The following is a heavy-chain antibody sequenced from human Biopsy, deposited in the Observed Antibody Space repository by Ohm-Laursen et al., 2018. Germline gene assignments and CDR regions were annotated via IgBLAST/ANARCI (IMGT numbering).Heavy chain of an antibody. D-gene: IGHD3-16*02. V-gene: IGHV2-5*02. CDR1: GFSLSSHGVG. CDR3: AHVVITYGGIIALDAFDV. J-gene: IGHJ3*01. CDR2: VYWDNDK. Sequence: TQTLTLTCTFSGFSLSSHGVGVGWIRQPPGEALGWLAIVYWDNDKRYSPSLWSRLNIWKDASKNRVVLTLTDMDPVDTATYYCAHVVITYGGIIALDAFDVWGQGSMVSVSS.